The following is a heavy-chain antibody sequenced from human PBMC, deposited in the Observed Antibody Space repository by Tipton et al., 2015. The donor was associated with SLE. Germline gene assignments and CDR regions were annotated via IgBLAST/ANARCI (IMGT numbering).Heavy chain of an antibody. CDR2: IIPIFGTA. J-gene: IGHJ4*02. D-gene: IGHD1-26*01. V-gene: IGHV1-69*05. CDR1: GGTFSSYA. CDR3: ARGWSEVGAAPSPYGY. Sequence: QSGAEVKKPGSSVKVSCKASGGTFSSYAISWVRQAPGQGLEWMGGIIPIFGTANYAQKFQGRVTTTTDESASTAYMELSSLISEDTAVYYCARGWSEVGAAPSPYGYWGQGTLVTVSS.